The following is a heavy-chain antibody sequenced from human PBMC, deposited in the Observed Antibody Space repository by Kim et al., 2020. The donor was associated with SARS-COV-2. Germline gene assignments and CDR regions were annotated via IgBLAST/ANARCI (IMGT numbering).Heavy chain of an antibody. V-gene: IGHV3-53*01. D-gene: IGHD3-10*01. CDR1: GFIVSDNS. CDR2: LYSAGAT. J-gene: IGHJ4*02. Sequence: GGSLRLSCAVFGFIVSDNSIIWVRQVPGKGLEWVSTLYSAGATYYAESVRGRFIISRDTSKNTVHLQMNSLRGEDSAVYYCARGFLVSYGSDGGRGTLLTVSS. CDR3: ARGFLVSYGSD.